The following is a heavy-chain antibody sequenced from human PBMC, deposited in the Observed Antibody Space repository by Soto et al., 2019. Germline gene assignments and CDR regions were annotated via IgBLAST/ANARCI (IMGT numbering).Heavy chain of an antibody. J-gene: IGHJ6*02. CDR1: GFTFSSYW. CDR3: TRDFQGPLDYGMDV. V-gene: IGHV3-7*01. Sequence: GSLMLSCADSGFTFSSYWMSLVRQARGQGLEWVANVKYDGSQTYYVGSVKGRFTISRDNAKNSLYLQMNSLRAEDTAVYYCTRDFQGPLDYGMDVWGQGTTVTVSS. D-gene: IGHD1-1*01. CDR2: VKYDGSQT.